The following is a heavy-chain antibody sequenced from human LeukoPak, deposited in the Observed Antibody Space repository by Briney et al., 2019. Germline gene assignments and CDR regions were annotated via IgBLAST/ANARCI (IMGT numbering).Heavy chain of an antibody. CDR3: ARYEMTDY. CDR1: GYTFTDYY. J-gene: IGHJ4*02. Sequence: ASVKVSCKASGYTFTDYYLHWVRQAPGQGLEWMGWIKPNSGGTNYAHKFQGRVTMTRDMSIRTVYMELKRLRSDDTAVYYCARYEMTDYWGQGTLVTVSS. CDR2: IKPNSGGT. D-gene: IGHD3-3*01. V-gene: IGHV1-2*02.